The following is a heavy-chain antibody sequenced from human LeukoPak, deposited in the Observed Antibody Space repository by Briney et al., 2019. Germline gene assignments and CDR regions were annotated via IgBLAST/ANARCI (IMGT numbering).Heavy chain of an antibody. Sequence: ASVKVSCKASGHTSTDYYMHWVRQAPGQRLECMGWINPNSGGTKYAQKFQGRVTMTRDTSISTAYMELSRLRSDDTAVYYCARLLWFGESNWFDPWGQGTLVTVSS. V-gene: IGHV1-2*02. CDR3: ARLLWFGESNWFDP. J-gene: IGHJ5*02. CDR1: GHTSTDYY. CDR2: INPNSGGT. D-gene: IGHD3-10*01.